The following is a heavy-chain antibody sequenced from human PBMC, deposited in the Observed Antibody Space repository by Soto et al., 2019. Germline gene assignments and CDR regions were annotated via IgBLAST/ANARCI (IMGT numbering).Heavy chain of an antibody. Sequence: QEQLVQSGAEVKKPGSSVKVSCKASGGLFSSYPISWVRQVPGQGLEWMGGIIPVFQTAYYTQRFQGRVTITADESTNTAYMELSSLRSEDTAIYYCAREAPYCTSATCPKFYDMDVWGQGTTVTVAS. V-gene: IGHV1-69*01. D-gene: IGHD2-2*01. CDR1: GGLFSSYP. J-gene: IGHJ6*02. CDR3: AREAPYCTSATCPKFYDMDV. CDR2: IIPVFQTA.